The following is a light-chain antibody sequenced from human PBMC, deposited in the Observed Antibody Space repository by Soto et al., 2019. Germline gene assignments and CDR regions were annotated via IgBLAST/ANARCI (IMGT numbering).Light chain of an antibody. CDR2: LVS. V-gene: IGKV2-28*01. CDR3: MQALQTPRT. CDR1: QSLLHSNGYNY. J-gene: IGKJ1*01. Sequence: DIVMTQSPLSLPVTPGEPASISCRSSQSLLHSNGYNYLDWYLQKPGQSPQLLIYLVSNRDSGGPDRFSGSGSGTDFTLKISRVEAEDVGVYYCMQALQTPRTFGQGTKVEIK.